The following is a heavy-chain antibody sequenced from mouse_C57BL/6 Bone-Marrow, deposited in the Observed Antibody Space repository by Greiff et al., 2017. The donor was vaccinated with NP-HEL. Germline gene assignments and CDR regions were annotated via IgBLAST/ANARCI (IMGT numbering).Heavy chain of an antibody. J-gene: IGHJ4*01. V-gene: IGHV5-17*01. CDR3: ANGSSFYYAMDY. Sequence: DVKLVESGGGLVKPGGSLKLSCAASGFTFSDYGMHWVRQAPEKGLEWVAYISSGSSTIYYADTVKGRFTISRDNAKNTLFLQMTSLRSEDTAMYYCANGSSFYYAMDYWGQGTSVTVSS. CDR1: GFTFSDYG. CDR2: ISSGSSTI. D-gene: IGHD1-1*01.